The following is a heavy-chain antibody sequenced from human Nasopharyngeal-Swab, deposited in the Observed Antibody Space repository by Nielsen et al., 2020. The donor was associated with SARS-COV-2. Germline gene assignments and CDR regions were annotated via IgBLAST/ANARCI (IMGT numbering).Heavy chain of an antibody. CDR2: INTKTGNP. D-gene: IGHD4-23*01. CDR3: ARDGRHLVNWFDP. V-gene: IGHV7-4-1*02. J-gene: IGHJ5*02. Sequence: WVRQAPGQGLEWMGWINTKTGNPTYAQGFTGRFVFSLDTSVSTAYLQISSLNAEDTAVYYCARDGRHLVNWFDPWGQGTLVTVSS.